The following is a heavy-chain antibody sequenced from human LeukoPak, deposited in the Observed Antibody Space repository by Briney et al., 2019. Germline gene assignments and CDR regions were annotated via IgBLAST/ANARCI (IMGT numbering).Heavy chain of an antibody. CDR1: GGSISSYY. V-gene: IGHV4-59*12. Sequence: SETLSLTCTVSGGSISSYYWSWIRQPPGKGLEWIGYIYYSGSTNYNPSLKSRVTISVDTSKNQFSLKLSSVTAADTAVYYCARGAARRTTKNIAAAGTNRFDYWGQGTLVTVSS. CDR3: ARGAARRTTKNIAAAGTNRFDY. CDR2: IYYSGST. D-gene: IGHD6-13*01. J-gene: IGHJ4*02.